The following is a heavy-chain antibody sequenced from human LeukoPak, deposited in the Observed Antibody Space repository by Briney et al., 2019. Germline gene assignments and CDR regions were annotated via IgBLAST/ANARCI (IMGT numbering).Heavy chain of an antibody. V-gene: IGHV1-46*01. J-gene: IGHJ4*02. CDR3: ARDCPHHGATPFDY. CDR2: INPSGGST. CDR1: GYTFTSYY. Sequence: ASVKVSCKASGYTFTSYYMHWVRQAPGQGREWMGIINPSGGSTSYAHKFQGRVTMTRDTSTSTVYMELSRLRSEDTAVYYCARDCPHHGATPFDYWGQGTLVTVSS. D-gene: IGHD1-26*01.